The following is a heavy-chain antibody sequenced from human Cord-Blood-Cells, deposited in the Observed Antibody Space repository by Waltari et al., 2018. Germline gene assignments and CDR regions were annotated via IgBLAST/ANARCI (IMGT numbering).Heavy chain of an antibody. CDR1: GYSISSGYY. CDR2: IYHSGST. CDR3: ARDVLLWFRELLYWYFDL. D-gene: IGHD3-10*01. Sequence: QVQLQESGPGLVKPSETLSLTCAVSGYSISSGYYWGWIRQPPGKGLEWIGSIYHSGSTYYNPSLKSRVTISVDTSKNQFSRKLSSVTAADTAVYYCARDVLLWFRELLYWYFDLWGRGTLVTVSS. V-gene: IGHV4-38-2*02. J-gene: IGHJ2*01.